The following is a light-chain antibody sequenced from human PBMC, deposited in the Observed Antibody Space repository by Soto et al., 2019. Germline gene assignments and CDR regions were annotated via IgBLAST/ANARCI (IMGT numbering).Light chain of an antibody. CDR2: TTS. Sequence: DIQMTQSPSSLSASVGDRVTITCRASQTISSWLAWYRQKPGQAPMLLIYTTSNIKSEVPSRFSGSGSGTEFTLTITSLQPDDFATYYCQQYNTFSSFGQGTKVDIK. CDR3: QQYNTFSS. V-gene: IGKV1-5*03. CDR1: QTISSW. J-gene: IGKJ1*01.